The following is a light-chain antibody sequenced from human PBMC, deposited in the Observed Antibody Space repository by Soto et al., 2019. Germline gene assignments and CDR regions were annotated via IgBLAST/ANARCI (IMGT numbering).Light chain of an antibody. J-gene: IGKJ1*01. Sequence: EIVFTQSPATLSLSPGERATLSCRASQSVSIFLAWYQQKPGQAPRLLIYDASNRETGIPARFSGSGSGTEFTLTISSLEPEDFEVYYCQQRSNWTWTFGQGTKVDIK. CDR2: DAS. CDR1: QSVSIF. CDR3: QQRSNWTWT. V-gene: IGKV3-11*01.